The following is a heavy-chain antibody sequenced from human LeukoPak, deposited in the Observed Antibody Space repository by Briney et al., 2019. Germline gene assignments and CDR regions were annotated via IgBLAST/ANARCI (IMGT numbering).Heavy chain of an antibody. CDR2: ISGSGTST. J-gene: IGHJ4*02. CDR3: AKDESGFFGSPYYFDS. Sequence: PGGSLRLSCVASGITFSRNAMSWVRQAPGKGLEWVSGISGSGTSTYYADSVKDRFTISRDNFKNTLYLRMNSLRAEDTAVYFCAKDESGFFGSPYYFDSWGQGTLVTVSS. D-gene: IGHD3-10*01. V-gene: IGHV3-23*01. CDR1: GITFSRNA.